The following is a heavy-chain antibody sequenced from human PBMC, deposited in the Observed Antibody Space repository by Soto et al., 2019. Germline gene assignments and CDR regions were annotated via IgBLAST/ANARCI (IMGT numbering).Heavy chain of an antibody. V-gene: IGHV4-34*01. Sequence: PSETLSLTCAVYGGSFSGYYWSWIRQPPGKGLEWIGEINHSGSTNYNPSLKSRVTISVDTSKNQFSLKLSSVTAADTAVYYCARWNRGYDILTGYLSWGQGTLVTVSS. CDR1: GGSFSGYY. CDR3: ARWNRGYDILTGYLS. D-gene: IGHD3-9*01. J-gene: IGHJ4*02. CDR2: INHSGST.